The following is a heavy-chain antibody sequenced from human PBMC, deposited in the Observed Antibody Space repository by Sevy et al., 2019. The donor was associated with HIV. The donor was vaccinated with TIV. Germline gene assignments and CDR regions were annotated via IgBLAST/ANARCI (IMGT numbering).Heavy chain of an antibody. CDR1: GYTFTTYG. CDR3: ARDKPQGVVIIPGSMWGGVDY. V-gene: IGHV1-18*01. Sequence: ASVKVSCAASGYTFTTYGISWVRQAPGQGLEWMRWISGYTGNTNFARSFQGRVTMTTDTSTSTAYMELRSLTSDDTAVYYCARDKPQGVVIIPGSMWGGVDYWGQGTLVTVSS. CDR2: ISGYTGNT. D-gene: IGHD3-16*01. J-gene: IGHJ4*02.